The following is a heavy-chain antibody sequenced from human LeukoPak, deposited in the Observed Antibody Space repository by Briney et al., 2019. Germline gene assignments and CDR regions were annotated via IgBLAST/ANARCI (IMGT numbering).Heavy chain of an antibody. CDR1: GFTFSSYA. CDR2: LSGNGNTI. J-gene: IGHJ4*02. CDR3: AKALYGGHDY. V-gene: IGHV3-23*01. Sequence: GGSLRLSCAASGFTFSSYAMNWVRQAPGKGLECVSALSGNGNTIYYADSVKGRFTISRDNSKNTLSLQMNSLRAEDTAVYYCAKALYGGHDYWGQGTLVTVSS. D-gene: IGHD4-23*01.